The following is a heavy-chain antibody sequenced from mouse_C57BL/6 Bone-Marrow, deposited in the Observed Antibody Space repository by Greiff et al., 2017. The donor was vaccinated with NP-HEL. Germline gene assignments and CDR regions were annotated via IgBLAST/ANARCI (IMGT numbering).Heavy chain of an antibody. J-gene: IGHJ3*01. CDR1: YTFS. Sequence: VQVEESGPELARPWASVKISCQAFYTFSRRVYFAIRDTNYWMQWVKQRPGQGLEWIGAIYSGHGDTSYNQKFKGKATLTADKSSSTAYMQLSGLTSEDSAVYCFACGEAWFACWGQGTLVTVSA. CDR2: GQGLEWIG. V-gene: IGHV1-87*01. CDR3: SEDSAVYCFACGEAWFAC.